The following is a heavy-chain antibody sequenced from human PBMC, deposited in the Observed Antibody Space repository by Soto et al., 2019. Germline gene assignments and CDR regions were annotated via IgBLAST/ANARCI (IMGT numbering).Heavy chain of an antibody. V-gene: IGHV3-72*01. J-gene: IGHJ4*02. Sequence: GGSLRLSCAASGFTFSDHYMDWVRQAPGKGLEWVGRTRNKANSYTTEYAAFVKGRFTISRDDSKNSLYLQMNSLKTEDTAVYYCASYRTTTYYFDYWGQGTLVTVSS. CDR3: ASYRTTTYYFDY. CDR1: GFTFSDHY. D-gene: IGHD1-1*01. CDR2: TRNKANSYTT.